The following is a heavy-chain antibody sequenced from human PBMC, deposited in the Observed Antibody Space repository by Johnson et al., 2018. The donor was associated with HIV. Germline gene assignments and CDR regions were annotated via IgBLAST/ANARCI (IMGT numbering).Heavy chain of an antibody. J-gene: IGHJ3*02. CDR1: GFTFSDAW. Sequence: VQLVESGGGLVKPGGSLRLSCAASGFTFSDAWMNWVRQSPGTGLDWVGRIKSKVDGGTTDFPAPVKGRFSISRDDSKNTVYLQMNSLKSEDTAVYYCTTEGDAFDIWGQGTMVTVSS. V-gene: IGHV3-15*01. CDR3: TTEGDAFDI. CDR2: IKSKVDGGTT.